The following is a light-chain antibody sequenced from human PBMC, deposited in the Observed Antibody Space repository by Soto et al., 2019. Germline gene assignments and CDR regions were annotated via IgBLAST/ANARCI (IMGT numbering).Light chain of an antibody. CDR3: QQYYSYPPWT. CDR1: QGISSY. Sequence: IQMTQSPSTLSGSVGDRVTITCXVSQGISSYLAWYQQKPGKAPKLLICAASTLQSGVPSRFSGSGSGTDFTLTISCLQSEDFATYYCQQYYSYPPWTFGQGTKVDI. CDR2: AAS. V-gene: IGKV1-8*01. J-gene: IGKJ1*01.